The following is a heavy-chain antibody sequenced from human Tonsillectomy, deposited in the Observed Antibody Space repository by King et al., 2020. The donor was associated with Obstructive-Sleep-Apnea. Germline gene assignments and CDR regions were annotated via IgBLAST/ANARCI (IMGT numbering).Heavy chain of an antibody. Sequence: HVQLQESGPGLVKPSGTLSLTCAVSGGSISSTNWWSLVRQPPGKGLEWIGEIYHSGSTNDNPSLKNRVTISIDKSENQSSLKLTSMTAADTAVYYCASGNSTSPGYWGQGTLVTVSS. J-gene: IGHJ4*02. CDR3: ASGNSTSPGY. D-gene: IGHD2/OR15-2a*01. CDR1: GGSISSTNW. V-gene: IGHV4-4*02. CDR2: IYHSGST.